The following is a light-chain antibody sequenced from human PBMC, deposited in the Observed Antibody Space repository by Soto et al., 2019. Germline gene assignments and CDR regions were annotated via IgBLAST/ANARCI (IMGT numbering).Light chain of an antibody. CDR2: DAS. CDR3: QQCRDWRRT. J-gene: IGKJ1*01. CDR1: ERVTRF. Sequence: EIVLTQSPATLSLSPGERATLSCRASERVTRFLAWYQQTPGQAPRLLIYDASNRATGISARFSGSGSGTDCTLAISSRQPEDFAVYYWQQCRDWRRTFGQATKVHIK. V-gene: IGKV3-11*01.